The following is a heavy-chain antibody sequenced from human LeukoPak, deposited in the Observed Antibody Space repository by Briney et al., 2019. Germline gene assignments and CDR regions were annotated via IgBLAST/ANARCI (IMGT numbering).Heavy chain of an antibody. CDR1: GXSITSHY. CDR2: MFYSGRT. J-gene: IGHJ3*01. CDR3: ARHRLEMASSHDAFDL. Sequence: SETLSLTCTVSGXSITSHYWSWIRQPPGKGREWIGYMFYSGRTNYNPSLRSRVTISVDTSKKEFSLQLTSVTAADTAVYYCARHRLEMASSHDAFDLWGQGTMVTVSS. D-gene: IGHD5-24*01. V-gene: IGHV4-59*08.